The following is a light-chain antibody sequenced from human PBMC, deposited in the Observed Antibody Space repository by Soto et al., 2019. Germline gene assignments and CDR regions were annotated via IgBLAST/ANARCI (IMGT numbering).Light chain of an antibody. J-gene: IGLJ2*01. CDR1: SSNIGAGYD. Sequence: QSVVTQPPSVSGAPGQRVTISCTGTSSNIGAGYDVHWYQHLPGTAPKLLIYGNTIRPSGVPDRFSGSKSGTSASLAITGLQAEDEADYYCAAWDDNLEGVLFGGGTKLTVL. V-gene: IGLV1-40*01. CDR3: AAWDDNLEGVL. CDR2: GNT.